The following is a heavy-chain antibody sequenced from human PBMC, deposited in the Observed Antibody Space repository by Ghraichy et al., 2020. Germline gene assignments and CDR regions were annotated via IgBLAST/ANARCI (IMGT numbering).Heavy chain of an antibody. D-gene: IGHD3-10*01. CDR1: GGSISSYY. CDR3: ARDLAYGSGSYPPPYFDY. J-gene: IGHJ4*02. Sequence: SETLSLTCTVSGGSISSYYWSWIRQPPGKGLEWIGYIYYSGSTNYNPSLKSRVTISVDTSKNQFSLKLSSVTAADTAVYYCARDLAYGSGSYPPPYFDYWGQGTLVTVSS. V-gene: IGHV4-59*01. CDR2: IYYSGST.